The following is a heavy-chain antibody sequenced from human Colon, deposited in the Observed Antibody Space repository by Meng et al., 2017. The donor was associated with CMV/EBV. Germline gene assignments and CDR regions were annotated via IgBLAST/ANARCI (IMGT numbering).Heavy chain of an antibody. CDR1: GASFSGYP. D-gene: IGHD3-16*01. J-gene: IGHJ4*02. CDR3: ARGGGIGVRPSWSDY. CDR2: INDGGRK. V-gene: IGHV4-34*01. Sequence: PWGPRALVCGGYGASFSGYPWGWIRQAPGKALECIGEINDGGRKKCDPSLMSRVTISRDTSTNQFFLYVKSVSVADKAVYYCARGGGIGVRPSWSDYWGQGILVTVSS.